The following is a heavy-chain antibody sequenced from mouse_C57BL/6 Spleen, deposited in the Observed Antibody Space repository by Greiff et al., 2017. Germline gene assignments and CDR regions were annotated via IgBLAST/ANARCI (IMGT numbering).Heavy chain of an antibody. Sequence: VHLVESGGDLVKPGGSLKLSCAASGFTFSSYGMSWVRQTPDKRLAWVATISSGGSYTYYPDSVKGRFTISRDNAKNTLYLQMSSLKSEDTAMYYCAREGELGQGYFDVWGTGTTVTVSS. J-gene: IGHJ1*03. D-gene: IGHD4-1*01. CDR1: GFTFSSYG. CDR2: ISSGGSYT. CDR3: AREGELGQGYFDV. V-gene: IGHV5-6*01.